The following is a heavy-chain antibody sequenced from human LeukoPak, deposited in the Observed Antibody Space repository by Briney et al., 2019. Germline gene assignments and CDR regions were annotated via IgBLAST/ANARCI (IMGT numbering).Heavy chain of an antibody. J-gene: IGHJ4*02. CDR2: INSDESTT. CDR1: GFTFSNYW. Sequence: GGSLRLSCAASGFTFSNYWMHWVRQAPGKGLVWVSNINSDESTTNYADSVKGRFTISRDNAKNTLYLQMNGLRAEDTAVYYCAGESVVTATPPEYWGRGTLVTVSS. V-gene: IGHV3-74*01. D-gene: IGHD2-21*02. CDR3: AGESVVTATPPEY.